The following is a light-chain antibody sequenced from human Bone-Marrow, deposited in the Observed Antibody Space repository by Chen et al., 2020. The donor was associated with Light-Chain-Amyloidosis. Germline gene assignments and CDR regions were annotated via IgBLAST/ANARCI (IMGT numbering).Light chain of an antibody. CDR3: QSYDIAKV. J-gene: IGLJ2*01. CDR2: EDN. V-gene: IGLV6-57*01. CDR1: SGYIASNY. Sequence: NFVLIQPHSVSESPGKTVTISCTRSSGYIASNYVHWYQQRPGRSPTIVIDEDNQRPSGVPDRFSGSSDRASNSASLTISGLKTEDEGDYYCQSYDIAKVFGGGTKVTVL.